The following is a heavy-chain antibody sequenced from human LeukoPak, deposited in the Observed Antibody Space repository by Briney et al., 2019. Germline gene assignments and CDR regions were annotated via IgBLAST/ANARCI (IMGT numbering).Heavy chain of an antibody. V-gene: IGHV3-7*01. Sequence: PGGSLRLSCAASGFTFSSYWMSWVRQAPGKGLEWVANIKQDGSEKYYVDSVKGRFTISRDNAKNSLYLQMNSLRAEDTAVYYCAREGYYDSSGYYWGLYYFDYWGQGTLVTVSS. CDR3: AREGYYDSSGYYWGLYYFDY. J-gene: IGHJ4*02. CDR1: GFTFSSYW. CDR2: IKQDGSEK. D-gene: IGHD3-22*01.